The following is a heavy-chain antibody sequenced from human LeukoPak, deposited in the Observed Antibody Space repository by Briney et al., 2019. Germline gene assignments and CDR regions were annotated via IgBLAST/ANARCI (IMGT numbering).Heavy chain of an antibody. Sequence: ASVKVSCKASGYTFSDFYMQWVRQAPGQGLEWMGWISLNSGVTGYAQKFQGRVTMTRDTSISTAHMELSSLRSDDTAVYYCARGYRTGDMTIFAYWGQGTPVTVPS. V-gene: IGHV1-2*02. CDR2: ISLNSGVT. CDR3: ARGYRTGDMTIFAY. CDR1: GYTFSDFY. J-gene: IGHJ4*02. D-gene: IGHD3-10*01.